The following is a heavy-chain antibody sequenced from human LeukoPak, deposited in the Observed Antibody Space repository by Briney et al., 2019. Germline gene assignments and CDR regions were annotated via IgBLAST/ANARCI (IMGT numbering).Heavy chain of an antibody. CDR1: GYTFTSYD. J-gene: IGHJ4*02. D-gene: IGHD1-14*01. CDR3: ARVPREVARNFDY. V-gene: IGHV1-8*03. CDR2: MNPNSGNT. Sequence: GASVKVSCKASGYTFTSYDINWVRQATGQGLEWMGWMNPNSGNTGYAQKFQGRVTITRNTSMSTAYMELSSLRSEDTAVYYCARVPREVARNFDYWGQGTLVTVSS.